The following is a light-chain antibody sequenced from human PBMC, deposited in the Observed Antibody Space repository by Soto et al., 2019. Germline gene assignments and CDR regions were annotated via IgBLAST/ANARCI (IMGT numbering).Light chain of an antibody. Sequence: QSVLTQDACVSECPGQSLSICCTGASRDLGGYNSVSWFQQHSDKASKLISYEVFNRTSGISSRLSGFRSGDKATLPISGLQAEDEADDYCRSYSRTSTRVFVPGTKVTVL. V-gene: IGLV2-14*01. J-gene: IGLJ1*01. CDR2: EVF. CDR1: SRDLGGYNS. CDR3: RSYSRTSTRV.